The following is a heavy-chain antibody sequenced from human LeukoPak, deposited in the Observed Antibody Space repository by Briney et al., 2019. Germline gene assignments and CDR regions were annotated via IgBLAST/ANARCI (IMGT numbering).Heavy chain of an antibody. J-gene: IGHJ4*02. D-gene: IGHD1-26*01. V-gene: IGHV3-7*01. Sequence: GGSLRLSCAASGFTFSSYWMSWVRQAPGKGLEWVANIKQDGSEKYYVDSVKGRFTISRDNAKSSLYLQMNSLRAEDTAVYYCTSGSYHEVDYWGQGTLVTGSS. CDR2: IKQDGSEK. CDR3: TSGSYHEVDY. CDR1: GFTFSSYW.